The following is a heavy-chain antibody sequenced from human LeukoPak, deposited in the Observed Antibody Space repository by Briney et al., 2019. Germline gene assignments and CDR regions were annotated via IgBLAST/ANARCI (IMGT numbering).Heavy chain of an antibody. J-gene: IGHJ6*02. D-gene: IGHD3-16*02. CDR3: AVPYDYVWGSYRYTYYYYGMDV. CDR1: GYTFTSYY. Sequence: ASVKVSCKASGYTFTSYYMHWVRQAPGQGLEWMGIINPSGGSTSYAQKFQGRVNMTRDTSTSTVYMELSSLRSEDTAVYYCAVPYDYVWGSYRYTYYYYGMDVWGQGTTVTVSS. CDR2: INPSGGST. V-gene: IGHV1-46*01.